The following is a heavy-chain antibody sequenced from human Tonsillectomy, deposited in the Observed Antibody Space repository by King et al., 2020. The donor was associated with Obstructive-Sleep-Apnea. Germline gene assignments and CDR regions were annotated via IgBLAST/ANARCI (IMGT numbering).Heavy chain of an antibody. J-gene: IGHJ4*02. CDR3: VKSYSSCWYVPFDY. D-gene: IGHD6-19*01. Sequence: VQLVESGGGLVQPGRSLRLSCAASGFTFDDYGMHWVRQAPGKGLEWVSGISWNSGSIGYADSVKGRFTISRDNAKNSLYLQMNSLRVEDTALYYCVKSYSSCWYVPFDYWGQGTLVTVTS. CDR2: ISWNSGSI. CDR1: GFTFDDYG. V-gene: IGHV3-9*01.